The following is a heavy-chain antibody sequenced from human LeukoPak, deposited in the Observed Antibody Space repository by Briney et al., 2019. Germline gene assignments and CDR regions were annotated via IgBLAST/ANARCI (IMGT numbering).Heavy chain of an antibody. V-gene: IGHV3-23*01. D-gene: IGHD2-2*01. CDR3: AREPAAQQCLDH. CDR1: GFTFSSYA. J-gene: IGHJ4*02. Sequence: GGSLRLSCAASGFTFSSYAMSWVRQAPGKGLEWVSAISGSGGSTYYAYSVKGRFTISRDNCKHTLYLQMNSLRAEDTAVYYCAREPAAQQCLDHWGQGTLVTVSS. CDR2: ISGSGGST.